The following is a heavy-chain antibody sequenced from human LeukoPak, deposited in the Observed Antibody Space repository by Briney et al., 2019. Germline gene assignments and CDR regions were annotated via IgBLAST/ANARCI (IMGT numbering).Heavy chain of an antibody. V-gene: IGHV1-2*06. J-gene: IGHJ5*02. CDR1: GYTFTGYY. Sequence: GASVKVSCKASGYTFTGYYMHWVRQAPGQGLEWMGRINPNSGGTNYAQKFQGRVTMTRDTSISTAYMELSRLRSDDTAVYYCARDFLVPAAPYNWFAPWGQGTLVTVSS. D-gene: IGHD2-2*01. CDR3: ARDFLVPAAPYNWFAP. CDR2: INPNSGGT.